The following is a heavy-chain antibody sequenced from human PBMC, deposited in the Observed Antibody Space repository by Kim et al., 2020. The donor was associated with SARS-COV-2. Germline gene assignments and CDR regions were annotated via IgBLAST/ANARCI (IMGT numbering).Heavy chain of an antibody. D-gene: IGHD2-2*01. CDR2: TYYRSKWYN. V-gene: IGHV6-1*01. CDR3: ARDPGELGYCSSTSCYYSYYYGMDV. Sequence: SQTLSLTCAISGDSVSSNSAAWNWIRQSPSRGLEWLGRTYYRSKWYNDFAVSVKRRITINPDTSKNQFSLQLNSVTPEDTAVYYCARDPGELGYCSSTSCYYSYYYGMDVWCQGTTVTVSS. J-gene: IGHJ6*02. CDR1: GDSVSSNSAA.